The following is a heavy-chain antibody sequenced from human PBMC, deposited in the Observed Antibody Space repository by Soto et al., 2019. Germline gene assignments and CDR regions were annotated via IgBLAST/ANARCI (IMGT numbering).Heavy chain of an antibody. J-gene: IGHJ4*02. D-gene: IGHD2-15*01. CDR1: GGSFSSYK. V-gene: IGHV4-59*01. Sequence: SETLSLTCTVSGGSFSSYKWSWIRQPPGKGLEYIGYMYSSGSTDYNPSLKSRVTTSVDTSKNQYSLKLSSATAADTAVYYCAREWSAFDYWGQGTLVTVSS. CDR2: MYSSGST. CDR3: AREWSAFDY.